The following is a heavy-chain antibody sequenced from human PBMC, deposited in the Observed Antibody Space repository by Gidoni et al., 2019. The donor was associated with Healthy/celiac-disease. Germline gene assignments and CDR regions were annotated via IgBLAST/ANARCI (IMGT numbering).Heavy chain of an antibody. CDR2: IYYSGST. D-gene: IGHD3-3*01. J-gene: IGHJ5*02. CDR3: ARRNRDGVVKGSWFDP. Sequence: QLQLQESGPGLVKPSATLSLTCTVSGGSISSSSYYWGWIRQPPGKGLEWIGSIYYSGSTYYNPSLKSRVTISVDTSKNQFSLKLSSVTAADTAVYYCARRNRDGVVKGSWFDPWGQGTLVTVSS. V-gene: IGHV4-39*01. CDR1: GGSISSSSYY.